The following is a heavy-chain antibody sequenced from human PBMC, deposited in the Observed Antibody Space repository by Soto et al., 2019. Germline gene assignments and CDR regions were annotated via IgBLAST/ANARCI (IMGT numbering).Heavy chain of an antibody. J-gene: IGHJ1*01. CDR3: ARDLYSSGWEYFQH. D-gene: IGHD6-19*01. V-gene: IGHV3-53*04. Sequence: GGALRLSCAASGFTVSSNYISWVRQAPGKGLEWVSVIYSGGSTYYADSVKGRFTISRHNPKNTLYLQMNSLRAEDTAVYYCARDLYSSGWEYFQHWGQGTLVNVSS. CDR2: IYSGGST. CDR1: GFTVSSNY.